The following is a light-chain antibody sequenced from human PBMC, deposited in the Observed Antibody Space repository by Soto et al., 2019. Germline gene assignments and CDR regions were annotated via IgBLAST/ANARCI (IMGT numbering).Light chain of an antibody. CDR1: QSVSSSY. Sequence: EIVLTQSPGTLSLSPGERATLSCRASQSVSSSYLAWYQQKPDQAPRLLIYDASSRATGIPDRFSGSGSGTDFILTISSLEPEDFAVYYCQQSSNWPPEITFGQGARLEIK. J-gene: IGKJ5*01. V-gene: IGKV3D-20*02. CDR3: QQSSNWPPEIT. CDR2: DAS.